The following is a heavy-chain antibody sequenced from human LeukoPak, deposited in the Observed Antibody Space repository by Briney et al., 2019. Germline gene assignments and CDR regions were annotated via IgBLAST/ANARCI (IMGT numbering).Heavy chain of an antibody. V-gene: IGHV7-4-1*02. CDR1: GYTFTSYA. D-gene: IGHD6-13*01. CDR3: ARDRSSSSWTRYYYYYYMDV. CDR2: INTNTGNP. Sequence: ASVKVSCKASGYTFTSYAMNWVRQAPGQGLEWMGWINTNTGNPTYAQGFTGRFVFSLDTSVSTAYLQISSLKAEDTAVYYCARDRSSSSWTRYYYYYYMDVWGKGTTVTVSS. J-gene: IGHJ6*03.